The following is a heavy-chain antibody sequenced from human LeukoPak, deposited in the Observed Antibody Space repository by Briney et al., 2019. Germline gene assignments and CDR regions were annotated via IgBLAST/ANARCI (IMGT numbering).Heavy chain of an antibody. CDR1: GVSISSGDYY. D-gene: IGHD2-2*01. Sequence: SQTLSLTCTVSGVSISSGDYYWGWIRQPPGKGLEWIGYIYYSGSTYYNPSLKSRVTISVDTSKNQFSLKLSSVTAADTAVYYCARVYGTSCYDYWGQGTLVTVSS. J-gene: IGHJ4*02. CDR2: IYYSGST. CDR3: ARVYGTSCYDY. V-gene: IGHV4-30-4*01.